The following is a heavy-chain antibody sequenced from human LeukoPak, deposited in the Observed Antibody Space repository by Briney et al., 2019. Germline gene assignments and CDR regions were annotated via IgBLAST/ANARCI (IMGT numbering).Heavy chain of an antibody. CDR1: GFTFSNYA. Sequence: GGSLRLSCATSGFTFSNYAIHWVRQAPGKGLEWVADISFDGDNEYYADSVRGRFMIARDDAKNSLYLQMNSLRADDTAVYYCARFAAGGSYYYYMDVWGKGTTVTVSS. CDR3: ARFAAGGSYYYYMDV. V-gene: IGHV3-30-3*01. CDR2: ISFDGDNE. D-gene: IGHD6-25*01. J-gene: IGHJ6*03.